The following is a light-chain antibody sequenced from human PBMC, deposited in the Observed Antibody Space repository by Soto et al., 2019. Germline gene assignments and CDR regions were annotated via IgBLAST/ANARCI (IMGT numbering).Light chain of an antibody. CDR3: QQSYSTIFT. J-gene: IGKJ3*01. V-gene: IGKV1-39*01. Sequence: DIQMTQSPSSLSASVGDRVTITCRASQSISSYLNWYQQKPGKAPKLLIYAASSLQSGVPSRFSGSGSGTDFTLTISSLQPEDCATYYCQQSYSTIFTFGPGTKVDIK. CDR2: AAS. CDR1: QSISSY.